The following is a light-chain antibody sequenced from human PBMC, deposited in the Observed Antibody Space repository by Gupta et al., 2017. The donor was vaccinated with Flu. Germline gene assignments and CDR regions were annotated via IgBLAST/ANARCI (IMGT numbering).Light chain of an antibody. CDR1: SSKIGSNN. CDR2: SNN. CDR3: AAWDDSRNVVV. V-gene: IGLV1-44*01. J-gene: IGLJ2*01. Sequence: RVTISCSGSSSKIGSNNVNWYQQLPGTAPKLLIYSNNQRPSGVPGRFSGSKSGTSASLAISGLQAEDEADYYCAAWDDSRNVVVFGGGTKLTVL.